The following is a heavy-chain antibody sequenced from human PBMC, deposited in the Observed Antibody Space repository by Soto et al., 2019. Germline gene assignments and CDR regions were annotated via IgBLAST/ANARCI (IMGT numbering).Heavy chain of an antibody. Sequence: GGSLRLSCAASGFTFSSYAMSWVRQAPGKGLEWVSAISGSGGSTYYADSVKGRFTISRDNSKNTLYLQMNSLRAEDTAVYYCAKDLRGYFRLRGAEAGGDYWGQGTLVTVSS. V-gene: IGHV3-23*01. CDR2: ISGSGGST. CDR3: AKDLRGYFRLRGAEAGGDY. CDR1: GFTFSSYA. J-gene: IGHJ4*02. D-gene: IGHD5-12*01.